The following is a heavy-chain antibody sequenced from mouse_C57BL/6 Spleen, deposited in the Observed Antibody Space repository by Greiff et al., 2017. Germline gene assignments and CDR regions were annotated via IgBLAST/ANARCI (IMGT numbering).Heavy chain of an antibody. CDR3: TRHDYGSSYGYFDV. J-gene: IGHJ1*03. CDR2: IDPETGGT. V-gene: IGHV1-15*01. Sequence: VQLQQSGAELVRPGASVTLSCKVSGYTFTDFELHWVKRTPVHGLEWIGAIDPETGGTAYNQKFKGKAILTADKSSSTAYMELRSLTSEDSAVYYCTRHDYGSSYGYFDVWGTGTTVTVSS. D-gene: IGHD1-1*01. CDR1: GYTFTDFE.